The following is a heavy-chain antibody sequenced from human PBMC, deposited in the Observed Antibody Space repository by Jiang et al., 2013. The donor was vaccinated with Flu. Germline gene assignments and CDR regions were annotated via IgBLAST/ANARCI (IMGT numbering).Heavy chain of an antibody. J-gene: IGHJ4*02. D-gene: IGHD4-17*01. V-gene: IGHV1-69*04. CDR1: GGTFSSYA. CDR2: IIPILGIA. Sequence: AEVKKPGSSVKVSCKASGGTFSSYAISWVRQAPGQGLEWMGRIIPILGIANYAQKFQGRVTIIADKSTSTAYMELSSLRSEDTAVYYCATTPVYGDYEFPFDYWGQGTLVTVSS. CDR3: ATTPVYGDYEFPFDY.